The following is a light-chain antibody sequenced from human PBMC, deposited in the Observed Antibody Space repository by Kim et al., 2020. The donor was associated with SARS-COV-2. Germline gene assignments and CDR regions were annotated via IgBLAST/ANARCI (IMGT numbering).Light chain of an antibody. CDR2: TNN. Sequence: GPMVPTSCSGTYSNTGTHPVNCYQQFPGTAPTLLIHTNNERPSGVPDRFSGSKSGTSASLASSGLQPEDEADDYCAAWDDILNGWVFGGGTQLTVL. V-gene: IGLV1-44*01. CDR3: AAWDDILNGWV. CDR1: YSNTGTHP. J-gene: IGLJ3*02.